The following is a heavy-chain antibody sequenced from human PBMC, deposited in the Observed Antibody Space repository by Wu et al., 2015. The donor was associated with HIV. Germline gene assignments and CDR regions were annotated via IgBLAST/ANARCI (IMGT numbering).Heavy chain of an antibody. CDR2: INPNSGGT. CDR3: TRGRSYYGSGSYSDY. V-gene: IGHV1-2*02. CDR1: GYTFTGYY. D-gene: IGHD3-10*01. J-gene: IGHJ4*02. Sequence: QVQLVQSGAEVKKPGASVKVSCKASGYTFTGYYMHWVRQAPGQGLEWMGWINPNSGGTNYAQKFQGRVTMTRDTSISTAYMELNSLQSDDTAVYYCTRGRSYYGSGSYSDYWGQGTLVTVSS.